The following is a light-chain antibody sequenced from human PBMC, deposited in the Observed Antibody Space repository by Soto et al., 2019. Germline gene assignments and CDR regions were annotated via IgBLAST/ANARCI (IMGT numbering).Light chain of an antibody. CDR3: QQAISFPWT. CDR2: AAS. V-gene: IGKV1-12*01. CDR1: QGIAGW. J-gene: IGKJ1*01. Sequence: DIPMTQSPSFVSASVGDRVTITCRASQGIAGWLAWYQQKPGKAPKLLIYAASSLHSGVPSRFSGSGSGTDFTLTITSLQPEDFATYYCQQAISFPWTFGQGTKVEIK.